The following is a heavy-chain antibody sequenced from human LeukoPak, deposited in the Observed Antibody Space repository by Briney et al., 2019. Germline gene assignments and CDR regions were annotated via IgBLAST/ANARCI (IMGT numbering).Heavy chain of an antibody. CDR1: GFTVSSNY. J-gene: IGHJ6*02. V-gene: IGHV3-53*01. CDR2: IFSGGST. D-gene: IGHD4-11*01. CDR3: ATSRLTTVSYYYYYGMDV. Sequence: GGSLRLSCAASGFTVSSNYMSWVRQAPGEGLGWASVIFSGGSTYYADSVKGRFTISRDNSKNTLYLQMNSLRAEDTAVYYCATSRLTTVSYYYYYGMDVWGQGTTVTVSS.